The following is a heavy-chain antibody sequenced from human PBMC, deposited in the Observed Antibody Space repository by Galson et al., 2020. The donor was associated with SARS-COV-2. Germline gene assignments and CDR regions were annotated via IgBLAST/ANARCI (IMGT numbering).Heavy chain of an antibody. Sequence: SSESLSLTCTASGGSISSSSYYCGWIRQPPRRGLDGFRRLYYNPSTYYNPSLKSRVTITVDTSKNQFSLKLSSVTAADTARYYCARESGQWLVPPYFDYWGQGTLVTVSS. CDR1: GGSISSSSYY. CDR2: LYYNPST. CDR3: ARESGQWLVPPYFDY. J-gene: IGHJ4*02. V-gene: IGHV4-39*07. D-gene: IGHD6-19*01.